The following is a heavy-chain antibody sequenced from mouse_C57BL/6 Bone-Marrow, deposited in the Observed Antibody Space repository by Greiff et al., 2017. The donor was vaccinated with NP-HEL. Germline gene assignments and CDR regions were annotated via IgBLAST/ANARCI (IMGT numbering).Heavy chain of an antibody. CDR1: GFTFTDYY. D-gene: IGHD3-2*02. J-gene: IGHJ4*01. CDR2: IRNKANGSTT. V-gene: IGHV7-3*01. Sequence: EVKLVESGGGLVQPGGSLSLSCAASGFTFTDYYMSWVRQPPGKALEWLGFIRNKANGSTTEYSASVKGRFTISRDNSKSILYLQMNALRAEDSATYYCERYDSSGYVRPYYAMDYWGQGTAVTVSS. CDR3: ERYDSSGYVRPYYAMDY.